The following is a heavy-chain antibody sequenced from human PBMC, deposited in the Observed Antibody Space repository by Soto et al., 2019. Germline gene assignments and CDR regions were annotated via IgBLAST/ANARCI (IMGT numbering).Heavy chain of an antibody. Sequence: SETLSLTCSVSGGSVSSESYYWSWIRQTPGKGLEWIGNVENSGSTKYNPSLKSRVTISVDTSKNQFSLKLSSVTGADTAVYYCARERGDSHWINPWGQGTLVTVSS. CDR3: ARERGDSHWINP. D-gene: IGHD2-21*01. CDR1: GGSVSSESYY. V-gene: IGHV4-61*01. J-gene: IGHJ5*02. CDR2: VENSGST.